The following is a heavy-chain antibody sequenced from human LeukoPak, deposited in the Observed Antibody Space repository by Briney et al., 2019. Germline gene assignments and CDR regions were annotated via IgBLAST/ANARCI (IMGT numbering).Heavy chain of an antibody. CDR3: ARGYNYYDSSGYYP. D-gene: IGHD3-22*01. CDR2: IKQDGSEE. J-gene: IGHJ5*02. V-gene: IGHV3-7*01. Sequence: PGGSLRLSCAASGFTFDDYAMHWVRQAPGKGLEWVANIKQDGSEEYYVDSVKGRFTISRDNAKNSLYLQMNSLRAEDTAVYYCARGYNYYDSSGYYPWGQGTLVTVSS. CDR1: GFTFDDYA.